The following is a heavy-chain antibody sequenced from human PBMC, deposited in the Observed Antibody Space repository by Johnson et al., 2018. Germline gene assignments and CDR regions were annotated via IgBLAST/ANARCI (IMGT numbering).Heavy chain of an antibody. Sequence: QVQLVQSGGGVVQPGRSXRLSCAASGFTFSSYGMHWVRQAPGKGLEWVAFISYDGSNKYYADSVKGRFTISRDNAKKSLYLQMNSLRAEDPALYYCGKDKVGPRLTASAALDYWGLGTLVTVSS. D-gene: IGHD6-13*01. V-gene: IGHV3-30*18. CDR2: ISYDGSNK. J-gene: IGHJ4*02. CDR3: GKDKVGPRLTASAALDY. CDR1: GFTFSSYG.